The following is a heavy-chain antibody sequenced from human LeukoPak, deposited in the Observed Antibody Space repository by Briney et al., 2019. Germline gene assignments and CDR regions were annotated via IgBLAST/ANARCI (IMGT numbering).Heavy chain of an antibody. J-gene: IGHJ4*02. CDR3: ARDLSVAGAGGYFDY. Sequence: ASVKVSCKASGYTFTGSYIHWLRQAPGQGLEWMGWINPNSGGTNYAQKFQGRVTMTRDTSTSTAYMELRSLRSDDTAVYYCARDLSVAGAGGYFDYWGQGTLVTVSP. CDR2: INPNSGGT. CDR1: GYTFTGSY. V-gene: IGHV1-2*02. D-gene: IGHD6-19*01.